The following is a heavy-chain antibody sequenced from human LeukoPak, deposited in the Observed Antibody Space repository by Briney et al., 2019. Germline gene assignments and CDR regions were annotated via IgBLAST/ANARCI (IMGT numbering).Heavy chain of an antibody. CDR2: ISNDGNNK. CDR1: GFSFSIYA. J-gene: IGHJ4*02. Sequence: GGSLRLSCAASGFSFSIYAMHWVRQAPGKGLEWVAAISNDGNNKYHADSVRGRFTVSRDNSKNTLYLQMDSLRAEDTAVYYCARSFNYYGSGSYGRGDDCRGQGALVTVSS. CDR3: ARSFNYYGSGSYGRGDDC. V-gene: IGHV3-30-3*01. D-gene: IGHD3-10*01.